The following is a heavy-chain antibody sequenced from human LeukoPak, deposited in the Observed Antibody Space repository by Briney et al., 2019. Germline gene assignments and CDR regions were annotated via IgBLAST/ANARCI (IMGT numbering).Heavy chain of an antibody. CDR1: GFTFSSYA. Sequence: GGSLSLSCAASGFTFSSYAMSWVRQAPGKGLEWVSAISGSGGSTYYADSVKGRFTISRDNSKNTLYLQMNSLRAEDTAVYYCAKDPPHVDTAMVADYWGQGTLVTVSS. CDR3: AKDPPHVDTAMVADY. CDR2: ISGSGGST. V-gene: IGHV3-23*01. J-gene: IGHJ4*02. D-gene: IGHD5-18*01.